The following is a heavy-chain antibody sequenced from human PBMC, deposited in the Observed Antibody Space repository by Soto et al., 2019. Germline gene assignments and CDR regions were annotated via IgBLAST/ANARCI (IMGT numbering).Heavy chain of an antibody. CDR3: ARDRGSGWLTFDY. J-gene: IGHJ4*02. V-gene: IGHV4-59*01. CDR1: GGSISSYY. D-gene: IGHD6-19*01. CDR2: IYYSGST. Sequence: SETLSLTCTVSGGSISSYYLSWIRQPPGKGLEWIGYIYYSGSTNYNPSLKSRVTISVDTSKNQFSLKLTSVTAADTAVYYCARDRGSGWLTFDYWGQGTLVTVSS.